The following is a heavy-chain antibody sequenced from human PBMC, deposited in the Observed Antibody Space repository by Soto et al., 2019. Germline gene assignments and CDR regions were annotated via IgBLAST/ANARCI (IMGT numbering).Heavy chain of an antibody. CDR3: AGFYCYDSSGYVGWFDP. D-gene: IGHD3-22*01. V-gene: IGHV4-59*01. Sequence: SETLSLTCTVSGGSISSYYWSWIRQPPGKGLEWIGYIYYSGSTNYNPSLKSRVTISVDTSKNQFSLKLSSVTAADTAVYYCAGFYCYDSSGYVGWFDPWGQGTLVTVSS. CDR2: IYYSGST. CDR1: GGSISSYY. J-gene: IGHJ5*02.